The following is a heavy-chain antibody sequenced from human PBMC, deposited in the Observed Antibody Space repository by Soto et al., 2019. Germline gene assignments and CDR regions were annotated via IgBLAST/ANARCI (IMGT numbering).Heavy chain of an antibody. CDR1: GFTFSSYG. V-gene: IGHV3-30*18. D-gene: IGHD3-9*01. CDR3: AKEWADTLTGE. J-gene: IGHJ4*02. Sequence: QVQLVESGGGVVQPGRSLRLSCAASGFTFSSYGMHWVRQAPGKGLEWVALRSYDGSKQYYIDAVKGRFTVSRDNSKNTLYLQTNSLRAEDTAVYYCAKEWADTLTGEWGQGTLVTVSS. CDR2: RSYDGSKQ.